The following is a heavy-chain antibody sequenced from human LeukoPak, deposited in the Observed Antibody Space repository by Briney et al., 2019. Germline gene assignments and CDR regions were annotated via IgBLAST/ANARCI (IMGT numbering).Heavy chain of an antibody. Sequence: KTSETLSLTCAVYGGSFSGYYWSWIRQPPGKGLEWIGEIHHSVSTHYNPSLKRRVTISVDTTKSQCCLKKRSVTAADTAVYYCAREKSGYSYGCVGYWGQGTLVTVSS. V-gene: IGHV4-34*01. CDR3: AREKSGYSYGCVGY. D-gene: IGHD5-18*01. CDR1: GGSFSGYY. J-gene: IGHJ4*02. CDR2: IHHSVST.